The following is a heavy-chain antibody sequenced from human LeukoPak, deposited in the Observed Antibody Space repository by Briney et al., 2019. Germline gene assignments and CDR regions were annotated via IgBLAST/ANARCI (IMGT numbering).Heavy chain of an antibody. Sequence: ASVKVSCNASGYSFNGNYMHWVQQAPGQVLELMGWINPNSGGTNYAQKFQGRVTMTRDTSISTAYMELSRLRSDDTAVYYCARGSGIVGATKGFDYWGQGTLVTVSS. V-gene: IGHV1-2*02. D-gene: IGHD1-26*01. CDR2: INPNSGGT. J-gene: IGHJ4*02. CDR3: ARGSGIVGATKGFDY. CDR1: GYSFNGNY.